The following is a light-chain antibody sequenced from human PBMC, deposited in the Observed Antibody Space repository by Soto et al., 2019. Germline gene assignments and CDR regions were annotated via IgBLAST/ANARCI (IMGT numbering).Light chain of an antibody. CDR2: SNN. V-gene: IGLV1-47*02. CDR1: SSNIGTIY. CDR3: AAWDDSLSPYV. Sequence: QSVLTQPPSASGTPGQRVTISCSGSSSNIGTIYVSWYQQLPGTAPKLLIYSNNQRPSGVPDRFSGSKSGTSASLAISGLRSEDEADYYCAAWDDSLSPYVFGTGTKVTVL. J-gene: IGLJ1*01.